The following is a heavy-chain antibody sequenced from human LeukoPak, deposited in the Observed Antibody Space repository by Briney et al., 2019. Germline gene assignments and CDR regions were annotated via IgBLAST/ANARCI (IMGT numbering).Heavy chain of an antibody. CDR2: INPNSGGT. CDR1: GYTFTGYY. J-gene: IGHJ4*02. Sequence: ASVKVSCKASGYTFTGYYMHWVRQAPGQGLEWMGWINPNSGGTNYAQKFQGRVTMTRDTSISTAYMELSRLRSDDTAVYYCAREKKDYDSSGYGYWGQGTLVTVSS. D-gene: IGHD3-22*01. V-gene: IGHV1-2*02. CDR3: AREKKDYDSSGYGY.